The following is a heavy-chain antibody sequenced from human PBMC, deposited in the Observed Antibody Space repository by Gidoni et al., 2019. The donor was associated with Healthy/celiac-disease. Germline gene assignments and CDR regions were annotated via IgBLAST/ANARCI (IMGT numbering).Heavy chain of an antibody. V-gene: IGHV4-34*01. CDR3: ARLGQLVGPPYNWFDP. Sequence: QVQLQQWGAGLLKPSETLSLTCAVYGGSFSGYYWSWIRQPPGKGLEWIGEINHSGSTNYNPSLQSRVTISVDTSKNQFSLKLSSVTAADTAVYYCARLGQLVGPPYNWFDPWGQGTLVTVS. D-gene: IGHD6-6*01. CDR2: INHSGST. CDR1: GGSFSGYY. J-gene: IGHJ5*02.